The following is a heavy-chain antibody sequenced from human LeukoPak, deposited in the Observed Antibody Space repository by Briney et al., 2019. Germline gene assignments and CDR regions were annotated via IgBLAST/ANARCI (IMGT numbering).Heavy chain of an antibody. CDR2: ISSSSSYI. J-gene: IGHJ4*02. CDR3: ARDKDYDILTGYDSGIDY. V-gene: IGHV3-21*01. Sequence: GGSLRLSCAASGFTFSSYSMNWVRQAPGKGLEWVSSISSSSSYIYYADSVKGRFTISRDNAKSSLYLQMNSLRAEDTAVYYCARDKDYDILTGYDSGIDYWGQGTLVTVSS. D-gene: IGHD3-9*01. CDR1: GFTFSSYS.